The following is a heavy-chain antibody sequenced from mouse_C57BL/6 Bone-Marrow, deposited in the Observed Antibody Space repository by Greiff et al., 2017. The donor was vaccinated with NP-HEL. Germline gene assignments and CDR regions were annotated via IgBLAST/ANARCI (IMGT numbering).Heavy chain of an antibody. CDR3: ARAGISLTG. CDR1: GYTFTSYG. Sequence: VQLQQPGAELVRPGTSVKLSCKASGYTFTSYGMHWVKQRPGQGLEWIGVIDPSDSYTNYNQKFKGKATLTVDTSSSTAYMELRSLTSEDAAVXYCARAGISLTGWGQGTTLTVAS. CDR2: IDPSDSYT. J-gene: IGHJ2*01. V-gene: IGHV1-59*01. D-gene: IGHD3-1*01.